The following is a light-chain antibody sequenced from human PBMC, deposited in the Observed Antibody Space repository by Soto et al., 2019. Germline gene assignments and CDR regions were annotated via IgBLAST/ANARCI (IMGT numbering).Light chain of an antibody. CDR2: EVS. CDR1: GSDISGHHY. J-gene: IGLJ1*01. V-gene: IGLV2-14*01. Sequence: QSVLTQPASVSGSPGQSITISCTGSGSDISGHHYVSWYQQYPGKAPKLMIYEVSHRPSGVSNRFSGSKSGNTASLTISGLQAEDEADYYCSSYTSSSTLDVFGTGTKVTVL. CDR3: SSYTSSSTLDV.